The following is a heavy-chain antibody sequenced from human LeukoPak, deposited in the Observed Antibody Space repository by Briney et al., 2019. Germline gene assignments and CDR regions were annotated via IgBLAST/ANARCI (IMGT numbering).Heavy chain of an antibody. J-gene: IGHJ4*02. CDR3: ARETPYGSGSYPFDY. CDR2: VDHTGST. CDR1: DDSITMYY. D-gene: IGHD3-10*01. Sequence: PSETLSLTCSVSDDSITMYYWTWIRQPPGKGLEWIGYVDHTGSTNFNPSLKSRVTISVDTSKKQFSLKLSSVTAADTAVYYCARETPYGSGSYPFDYWGQGILVTVSS. V-gene: IGHV4-59*01.